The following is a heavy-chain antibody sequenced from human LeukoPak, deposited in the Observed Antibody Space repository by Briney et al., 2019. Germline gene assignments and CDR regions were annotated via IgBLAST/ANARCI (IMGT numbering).Heavy chain of an antibody. D-gene: IGHD5-18*01. V-gene: IGHV3-7*01. Sequence: GGSLRLSCAASGFTFSSHWMSWVRQAPGKGLEWVANIKKGGSEKYYVDAVKGRFTISRDNAKTSLYLQMNSRRAEDTAVYYCARDLSGIAGYTYGRGIDYWAQGTLVTVFS. CDR2: IKKGGSEK. J-gene: IGHJ4*02. CDR3: ARDLSGIAGYTYGRGIDY. CDR1: GFTFSSHW.